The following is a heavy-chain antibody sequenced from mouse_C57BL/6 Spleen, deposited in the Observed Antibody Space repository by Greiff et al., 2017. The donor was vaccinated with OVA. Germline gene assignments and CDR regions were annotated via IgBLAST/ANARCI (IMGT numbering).Heavy chain of an antibody. CDR1: GFTFSSYG. V-gene: IGHV5-6*01. D-gene: IGHD2-9*01. J-gene: IGHJ2*01. CDR3: SRQPTMVTTNYFDY. CDR2: ISSGGSYT. Sequence: EVHLVESGGDLVKPGGSLKLSCAASGFTFSSYGMSWVRQTPDKRLEWVATISSGGSYTYYPESVKGRFTISRDNAKNPLYLHMSSLKSEDTAMYYCSRQPTMVTTNYFDYWGQGTTLTVSS.